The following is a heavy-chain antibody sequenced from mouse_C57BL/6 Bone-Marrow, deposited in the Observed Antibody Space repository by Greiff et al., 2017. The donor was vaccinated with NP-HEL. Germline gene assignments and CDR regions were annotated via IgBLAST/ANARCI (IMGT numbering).Heavy chain of an antibody. CDR3: AKGFSWAWFAY. J-gene: IGHJ3*01. CDR1: GFTFSSYA. V-gene: IGHV5-4*03. CDR2: ISDGGSYT. D-gene: IGHD3-3*01. Sequence: EVKLMESGGGLVKPGGSLKLSCAASGFTFSSYAMSWVRQTPEKRLEWVATISDGGSYTYYPDNVKGRFTISRDNAKNNLYLQMSHLKSEDTAMYDCAKGFSWAWFAYWGQGTLVTVSA.